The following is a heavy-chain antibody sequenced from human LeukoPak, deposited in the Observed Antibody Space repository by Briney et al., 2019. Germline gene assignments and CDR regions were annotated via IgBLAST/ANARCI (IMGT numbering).Heavy chain of an antibody. J-gene: IGHJ6*02. V-gene: IGHV4-59*08. D-gene: IGHD1-1*01. CDR1: GGSISSYY. CDR2: IYYSGST. CDR3: ARGTYYYENYGMDV. Sequence: PSETLSLTCTVSGGSISSYYWSWIRQPPGKGLEWIGYIYYSGSTNYNPSLKSRVTISVDTSKNQFSLKLSSVTAADTAVYYCARGTYYYENYGMDVRGQGTTVTVSS.